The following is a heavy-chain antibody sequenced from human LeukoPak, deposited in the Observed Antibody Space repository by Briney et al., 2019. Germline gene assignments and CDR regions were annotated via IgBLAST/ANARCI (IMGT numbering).Heavy chain of an antibody. V-gene: IGHV3-7*01. CDR2: IKQDGSEE. J-gene: IGHJ4*02. D-gene: IGHD3-9*01. CDR1: GFTLSSYW. CDR3: ARDYDILSAYHASFDY. Sequence: GGSLRLSCAASGFTLSSYWMSWVRQTPGKGLEWVANIKQDGSEEYYVDSVKGRFTISRDNAKNSLSLQMDSLRAEDTAVYYCARDYDILSAYHASFDYWGQGTLVTVSS.